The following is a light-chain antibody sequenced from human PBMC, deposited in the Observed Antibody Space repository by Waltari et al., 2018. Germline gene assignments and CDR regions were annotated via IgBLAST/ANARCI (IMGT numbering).Light chain of an antibody. CDR3: QHYKNFPLT. CDR2: DAA. J-gene: IGKJ4*01. V-gene: IGKV1-5*01. Sequence: DVQMTQSPSTLSASVGDRVTITCRASEGINTWLAWYQQKPGKAPKLLISDAASLKSGVPSRFSGSGSGTDFTLTITSMQPDDFATYYCQHYKNFPLTFGGGTNVEV. CDR1: EGINTW.